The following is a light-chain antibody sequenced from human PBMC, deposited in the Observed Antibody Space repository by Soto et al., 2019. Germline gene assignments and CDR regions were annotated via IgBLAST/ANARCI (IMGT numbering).Light chain of an antibody. CDR2: DAS. V-gene: IGKV1-33*01. Sequence: DIQMTQSPSSLSSYVRDRVTTTCQASQNINNYLNWYQQKPGRAPKLLIYDASNLEAGVPSRFRGSGSGTDFTFTISRLQPEDIATYYCQQYENLPTFGQGTRLEIK. CDR3: QQYENLPT. CDR1: QNINNY. J-gene: IGKJ5*01.